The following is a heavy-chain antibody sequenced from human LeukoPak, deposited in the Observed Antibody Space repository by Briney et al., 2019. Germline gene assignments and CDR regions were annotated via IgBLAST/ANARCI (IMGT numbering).Heavy chain of an antibody. CDR1: GGSFSGYY. CDR2: INHSGST. J-gene: IGHJ5*02. D-gene: IGHD3-10*01. V-gene: IGHV4-34*01. CDR3: ARRGRILWFGELSWFDP. Sequence: SETLSLTCAVYGGSFSGYYWSWIRQPPGKGLEWIGEINHSGSTNYNPSLKSRVTISVDTSKNQFSLKLSSVTAADTAVYYCARRGRILWFGELSWFDPWGQGTLVTVSS.